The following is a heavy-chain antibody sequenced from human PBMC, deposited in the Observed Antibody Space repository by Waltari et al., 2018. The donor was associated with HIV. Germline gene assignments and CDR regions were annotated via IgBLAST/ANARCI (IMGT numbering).Heavy chain of an antibody. Sequence: QVQLVQSGAEVKKPGASVKVSCKASGYTFTGYYMHWVRQAPGQGLEWMGWINPNSGGTNYAQKFQGRVTMTRDTSISTAFMELSRLRSDDTAVYYCARVSGEGIAVAGGLDPWGQGTLVTVSS. CDR1: GYTFTGYY. CDR2: INPNSGGT. V-gene: IGHV1-2*02. D-gene: IGHD6-19*01. J-gene: IGHJ5*02. CDR3: ARVSGEGIAVAGGLDP.